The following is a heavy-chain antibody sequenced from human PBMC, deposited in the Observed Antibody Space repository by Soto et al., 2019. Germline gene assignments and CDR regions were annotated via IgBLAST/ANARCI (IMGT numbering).Heavy chain of an antibody. J-gene: IGHJ6*02. CDR1: GYTFTGYY. CDR2: INPNSGGT. V-gene: IGHV1-2*02. Sequence: ASVKVSCKASGYTFTGYYMHWVRQAPGQGLEWMGWINPNSGGTNYAQKFQGRVTMTRDTSISTAYMELSRLRSDDTAVYYCATLNIPHYYYGMDVWGQGTTVTVSS. CDR3: ATLNIPHYYYGMDV.